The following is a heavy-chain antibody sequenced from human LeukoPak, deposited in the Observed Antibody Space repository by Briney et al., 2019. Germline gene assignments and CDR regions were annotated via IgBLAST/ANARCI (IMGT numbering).Heavy chain of an antibody. CDR1: GGSISSSSYY. V-gene: IGHV4-39*01. J-gene: IGHJ5*02. Sequence: PSETLSLTCTVSGGSISSSSYYWGWIRQPPGKGLEWIGSIYYSGCTYYNPSLKSRVTISVDTSKNQFSLKLSSVTAADTAVYYCATQVDIVVVPAAILGSWFDPWGQGTLVTVSS. CDR3: ATQVDIVVVPAAILGSWFDP. CDR2: IYYSGCT. D-gene: IGHD2-2*02.